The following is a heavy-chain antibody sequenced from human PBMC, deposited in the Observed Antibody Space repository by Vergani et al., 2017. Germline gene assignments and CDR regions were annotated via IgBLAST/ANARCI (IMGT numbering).Heavy chain of an antibody. D-gene: IGHD6-19*01. J-gene: IGHJ5*02. V-gene: IGHV4-59*11. Sequence: QVPLQESGPGLVKSSETLSLTCSVSFDSIRNLYFNWIRQPPGKVLEWIGSINYSEHTNYNPSLKTRVTISVDTSKNQFSLTLTSVTAADTAVYYCASDTHSGQRADRWGQGILVTVTS. CDR2: INYSEHT. CDR3: ASDTHSGQRADR. CDR1: FDSIRNLY.